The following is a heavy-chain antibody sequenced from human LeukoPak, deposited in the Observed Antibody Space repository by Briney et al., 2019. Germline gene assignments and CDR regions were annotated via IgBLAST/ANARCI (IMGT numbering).Heavy chain of an antibody. V-gene: IGHV3-7*01. CDR1: GFTFSSYS. Sequence: GGSLRLSCAASGFTFSSYSMNWVRQAPGKGLEWVASINPDGSEKYSVDSVEGRFTISRDNAKNLLYLQVNSLRVEDTAFYYCARDLAYSRLDYWGQGMLVTVSS. J-gene: IGHJ4*02. CDR2: INPDGSEK. CDR3: ARDLAYSRLDY. D-gene: IGHD5-18*01.